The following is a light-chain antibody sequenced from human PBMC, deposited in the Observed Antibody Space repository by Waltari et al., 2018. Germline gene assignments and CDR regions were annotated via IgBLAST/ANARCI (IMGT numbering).Light chain of an antibody. CDR1: SDDVGGYDY. Sequence: QSALTQPASVSGSPGQSITISCTGTSDDVGGYDYVSWYQHHPGKAPKLIIYDVSVRPAGVSNRFSGSRSANTASLAISGLQAEDEAHYYCGSYTSSDTWIFGGGTKLTVL. CDR2: DVS. CDR3: GSYTSSDTWI. V-gene: IGLV2-14*03. J-gene: IGLJ2*01.